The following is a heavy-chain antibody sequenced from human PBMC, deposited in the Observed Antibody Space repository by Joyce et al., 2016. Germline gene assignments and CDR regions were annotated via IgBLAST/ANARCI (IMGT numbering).Heavy chain of an antibody. Sequence: QLVESGGGVVKPGGSLRLSCEASGSTFSTSSMSWFRRAPGKGLEWVAAISDTSYYRFHAETVRGRFTVSRDNAKKTLYLQMNSLRAEDSAVFYCARGGISYYYAMDVWGQGTTVTVSS. CDR3: ARGGISYYYAMDV. D-gene: IGHD3-16*01. V-gene: IGHV3-21*01. CDR1: GSTFSTSS. CDR2: ISDTSYYR. J-gene: IGHJ6*02.